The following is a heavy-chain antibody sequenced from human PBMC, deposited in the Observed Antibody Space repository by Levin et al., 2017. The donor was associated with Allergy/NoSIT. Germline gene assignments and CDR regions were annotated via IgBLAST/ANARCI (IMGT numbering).Heavy chain of an antibody. V-gene: IGHV4-59*01. D-gene: IGHD1-7*01. CDR1: GGSISSYY. CDR3: ARVEANGITGTTSDHWYFDL. CDR2: IYYSGST. J-gene: IGHJ2*01. Sequence: SETLSLTCTVSGGSISSYYWSWIRQPPGKGLEWIGYIYYSGSTNYNPSLKSRVTISVDTSKNQFSLKLSSVTAADTAVYYCARVEANGITGTTSDHWYFDLWGRGTLVTVSS.